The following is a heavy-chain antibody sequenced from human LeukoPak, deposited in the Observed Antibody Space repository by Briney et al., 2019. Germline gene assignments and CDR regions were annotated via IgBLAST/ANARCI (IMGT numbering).Heavy chain of an antibody. CDR3: ARDEQWLVRTYYGMDV. J-gene: IGHJ6*02. CDR2: IIPIFGTA. CDR1: GGTFSSYA. V-gene: IGHV1-69*13. D-gene: IGHD6-19*01. Sequence: SVKVSCKASGGTFSSYAISWVRQAPGQGLEWMGGIIPIFGTANYAQKFQGRVTIAADESTSTAYMELSSLRSEDTAVYYCARDEQWLVRTYYGMDVWGQGTTVTVSS.